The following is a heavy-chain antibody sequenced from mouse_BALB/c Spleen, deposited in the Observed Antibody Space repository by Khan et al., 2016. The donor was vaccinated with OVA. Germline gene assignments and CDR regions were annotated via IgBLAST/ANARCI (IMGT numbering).Heavy chain of an antibody. CDR1: GYTFTSYT. CDR2: INPSNGYT. V-gene: IGHV1-4*01. Sequence: QVQLKQSGAELARPGASVKMSCKASGYTFTSYTIHWIKERPGQGLEWIGNINPSNGYTNYNQKFKDKATLTTDKSSTTASLQLSSLTSDDSAVYNCVRDGAYHRNDGWFAYWGQGTLVTVSA. CDR3: VRDGAYHRNDGWFAY. J-gene: IGHJ3*01. D-gene: IGHD2-14*01.